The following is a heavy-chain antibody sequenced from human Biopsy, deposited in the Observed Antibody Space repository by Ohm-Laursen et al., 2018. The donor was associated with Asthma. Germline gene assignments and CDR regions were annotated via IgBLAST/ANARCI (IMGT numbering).Heavy chain of an antibody. Sequence: SDTLSLTCTVSGVSINSYHWTWVRQPPGKGLEWIGNIHYSGSTHSSPSLKRRLTLSLDTAKSQISLRLGSVIAADTAVYYCAGFCSGGNCPDHWGQGALVTVSS. CDR1: GVSINSYH. CDR3: AGFCSGGNCPDH. D-gene: IGHD2-15*01. CDR2: IHYSGST. J-gene: IGHJ4*02. V-gene: IGHV4-59*07.